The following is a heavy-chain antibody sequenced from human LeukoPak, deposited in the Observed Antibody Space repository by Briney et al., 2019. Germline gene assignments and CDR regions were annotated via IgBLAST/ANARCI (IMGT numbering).Heavy chain of an antibody. V-gene: IGHV1-2*02. CDR1: GYTFTGDY. J-gene: IGHJ4*02. CDR3: ARVWYYGSGSSRRLAY. D-gene: IGHD3-10*01. CDR2: INSNSGGT. Sequence: SSVKGSCKASGYTFTGDYMHCVRQAPGQGLEWRGWINSNSGGTQYAQKIQGRVTMTTQTSISTAYMELSRLRSDETAVYNCARVWYYGSGSSRRLAYWGQGTLVTVSS.